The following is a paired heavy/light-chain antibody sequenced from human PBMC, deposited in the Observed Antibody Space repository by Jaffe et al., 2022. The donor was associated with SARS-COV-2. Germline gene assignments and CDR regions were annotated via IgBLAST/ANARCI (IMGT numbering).Light chain of an antibody. CDR2: WAS. J-gene: IGKJ4*01. CDR1: QSVFYDSNNRNY. V-gene: IGKV4-1*01. CDR3: QQYLITALT. Sequence: DIVMTQSPDSLSVSLGERATINCKSSQSVFYDSNNRNYLAWYQQKPGQPPRLLIYWASTRESGVPDRFSGSGSGTDFTLTISSLQAEDVAVYYCQQYLITALTFGGGTKVEIK.
Heavy chain of an antibody. CDR1: GFTFSSYA. V-gene: IGHV3-23*01. CDR2: IVGSGDDS. CDR3: AKDLFSHHSQRPLSFDQ. J-gene: IGHJ4*02. D-gene: IGHD3-9*01. Sequence: EVQLLESGGGLVQPGGSVRLSCAASGFTFSSYAMTWVRQAPGKGLEWVSSIVGSGDDSYYAGSVRGRFTISRDNSENTLYLQLNSLRVEDTAVYFCAKDLFSHHSQRPLSFDQWGQGILVTVSS.